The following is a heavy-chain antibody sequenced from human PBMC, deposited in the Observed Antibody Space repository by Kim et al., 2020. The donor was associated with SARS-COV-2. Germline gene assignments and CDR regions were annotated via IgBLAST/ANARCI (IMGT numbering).Heavy chain of an antibody. V-gene: IGHV4-39*01. Sequence: SETLSLTCTVSGGSISSSSYYWGWIRQPPGKGLEWIGSIYYSGSTYYNPSLKSRVTISVDTSKNQFSLKLSSVTAADTAVYYCARLTIFRQRRDLDYWGQGTLVTVSS. CDR2: IYYSGST. D-gene: IGHD3-3*01. J-gene: IGHJ4*02. CDR1: GGSISSSSYY. CDR3: ARLTIFRQRRDLDY.